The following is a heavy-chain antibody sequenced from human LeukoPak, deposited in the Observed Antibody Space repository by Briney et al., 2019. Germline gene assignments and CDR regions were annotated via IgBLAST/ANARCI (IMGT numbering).Heavy chain of an antibody. CDR2: ISVYNGNT. J-gene: IGHJ4*02. V-gene: IGHV1-18*01. CDR3: ARLQGRGDNYLDY. CDR1: GYTFISYR. Sequence: ASVKVSCKASGYTFISYRISWVRQAPGQGLEWMGWISVYNGNTNYAQKLQGRVTLTTDTSTSTAYMELRSLRSDDTAVYYCARLQGRGDNYLDYWGQGTLVTVSS. D-gene: IGHD7-27*01.